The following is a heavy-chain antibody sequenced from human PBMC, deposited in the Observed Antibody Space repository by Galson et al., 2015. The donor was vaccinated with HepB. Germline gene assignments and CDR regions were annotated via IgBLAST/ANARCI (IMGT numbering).Heavy chain of an antibody. CDR1: GFTVSSNY. CDR2: IYSGGST. Sequence: SLRLSCAASGFTVSSNYMSWVRQAPGKGLEWVSVIYSGGSTYYADSVKGRFTISRDNSKNTLYLQMNSLRAEDTAVYYCASTMEGGFGVGGMDVWGQGTTVTVSS. CDR3: ASTMEGGFGVGGMDV. J-gene: IGHJ6*02. V-gene: IGHV3-53*01. D-gene: IGHD3-10*01.